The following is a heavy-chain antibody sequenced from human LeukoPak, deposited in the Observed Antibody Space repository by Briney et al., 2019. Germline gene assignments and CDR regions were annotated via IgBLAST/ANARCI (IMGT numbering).Heavy chain of an antibody. D-gene: IGHD2-2*01. V-gene: IGHV3-48*03. CDR1: AFTFSSYE. Sequence: GGSLRLSCAASAFTFSSYEMNWVRQAPGKGLEWVSYISSSGSTIYYADSVKGRFTISRDNAKNSLYLQMNSLRAEDTAVYYCARATAYLGMDVWGQGTTVTVSS. CDR3: ARATAYLGMDV. CDR2: ISSSGSTI. J-gene: IGHJ6*02.